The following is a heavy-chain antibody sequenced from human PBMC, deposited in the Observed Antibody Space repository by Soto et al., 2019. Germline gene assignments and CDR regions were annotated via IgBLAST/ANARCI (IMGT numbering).Heavy chain of an antibody. Sequence: QVQLVESGGGLVEPGGSLRLSCAVSGFTFSGFYMSWIRQAPGTGLQWISHISSSSDYTHYADSVKGRFTISRDNSKSLLYRQMQSLRAEDTAVYYCARDSPYSGATKYFDYWGQGTLVIVSS. D-gene: IGHD1-26*01. J-gene: IGHJ4*02. V-gene: IGHV3-11*06. CDR3: ARDSPYSGATKYFDY. CDR2: ISSSSDYT. CDR1: GFTFSGFY.